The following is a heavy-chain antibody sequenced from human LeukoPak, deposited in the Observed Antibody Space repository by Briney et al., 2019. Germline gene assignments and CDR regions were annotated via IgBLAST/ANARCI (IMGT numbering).Heavy chain of an antibody. Sequence: PGGSLRLSCAASGFTFSGYNMNWVRQAPEKGLEWVSSISSSSSYKHYADSVKGRFTIARDNAKNSLYLEMNSLRAEDTAVYYCASMYCSTTSCYGDAFEIWGQGTMVTVSS. V-gene: IGHV3-21*01. CDR3: ASMYCSTTSCYGDAFEI. J-gene: IGHJ3*02. CDR2: ISSSSSYK. D-gene: IGHD2-2*01. CDR1: GFTFSGYN.